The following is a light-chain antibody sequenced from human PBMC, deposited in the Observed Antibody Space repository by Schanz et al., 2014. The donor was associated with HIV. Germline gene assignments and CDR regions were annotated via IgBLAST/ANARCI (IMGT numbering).Light chain of an antibody. J-gene: IGKJ1*01. Sequence: EIVLTQSPGTLSLSPGERATLSCRASQSVSSSLAWYQQKPGQAPRLLIYGASTRATGIPARFSGSGSGTEFTLTISRLEPEDFATYYCQQSYSTPWTFGQGTKVEIK. V-gene: IGKV3-11*01. CDR2: GAS. CDR3: QQSYSTPWT. CDR1: QSVSSS.